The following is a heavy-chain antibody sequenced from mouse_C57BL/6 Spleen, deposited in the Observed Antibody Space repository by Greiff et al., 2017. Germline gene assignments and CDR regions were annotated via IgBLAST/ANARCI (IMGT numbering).Heavy chain of an antibody. D-gene: IGHD1-1*01. CDR1: GFTFSSYT. CDR2: ISGGGGNT. V-gene: IGHV5-9*01. CDR3: ARLGSSYLYYYAMDY. J-gene: IGHJ4*01. Sequence: DVHLVESGGGLVKPGGSLKLSCAASGFTFSSYTMSWVRQTPEKRLEWVATISGGGGNTYYPDSVKGRFTISRDNAKNTLYLQMSSLRSEDTALYYCARLGSSYLYYYAMDYWGQGTSVTVSS.